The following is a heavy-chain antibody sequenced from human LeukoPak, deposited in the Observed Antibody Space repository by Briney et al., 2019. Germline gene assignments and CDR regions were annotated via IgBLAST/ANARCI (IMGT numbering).Heavy chain of an antibody. CDR3: ARASFTFGGVIAYDY. V-gene: IGHV3-33*01. CDR2: IWYDGNNI. Sequence: GGSLRLSCAASGFTFSSYGMHWVRQAPGNGLEWVAVIWYDGNNIYYADSVKGRFTISRDNAKTSLYLQMSSLRAEDTAVYYCARASFTFGGVIAYDYWGQGTLVTVSS. J-gene: IGHJ4*02. CDR1: GFTFSSYG. D-gene: IGHD3-16*02.